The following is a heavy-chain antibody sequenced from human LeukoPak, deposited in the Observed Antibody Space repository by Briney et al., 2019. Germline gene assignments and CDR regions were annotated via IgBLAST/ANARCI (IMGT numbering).Heavy chain of an antibody. CDR1: GFTFSSYS. D-gene: IGHD4-17*01. J-gene: IGHJ4*02. Sequence: PGGSLGLSCAASGFTFSSYSMNWVRQAPGKGLEWVSSISSSSSYIYYADSVKGRFTISRDNAKNSLYLQMNSLRAEDTAVYYCARVPQSQYDYGDYLFDYWGQGTLVTVSS. V-gene: IGHV3-21*01. CDR3: ARVPQSQYDYGDYLFDY. CDR2: ISSSSSYI.